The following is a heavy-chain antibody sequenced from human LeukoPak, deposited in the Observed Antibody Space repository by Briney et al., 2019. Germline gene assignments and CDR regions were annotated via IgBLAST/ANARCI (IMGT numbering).Heavy chain of an antibody. CDR3: ARAADYGDYVSRFDP. CDR2: IIPIFGTA. V-gene: IGHV1-69*13. D-gene: IGHD4-17*01. Sequence: ASVKVSCKASGGTFSSYAISWVRQAPGQGLEWMGGIIPIFGTANYAQKFQGRVTITADESTSTAYMELSSLRSEDTAVYYCARAADYGDYVSRFDPWGQGTLVTVSS. CDR1: GGTFSSYA. J-gene: IGHJ5*02.